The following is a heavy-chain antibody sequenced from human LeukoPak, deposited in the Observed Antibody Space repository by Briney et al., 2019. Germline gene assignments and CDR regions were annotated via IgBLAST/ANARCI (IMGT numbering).Heavy chain of an antibody. V-gene: IGHV4-59*01. J-gene: IGHJ4*02. D-gene: IGHD5-18*01. CDR3: ARERGYSFPLDY. Sequence: SETLSLTCTVSGGSITGYYWSWIRQPPGKGLEWIGYIYYSGSTNYTPSLKSRVTISVDTSKNQFSLKLTSVTAADTAVYYCARERGYSFPLDYWGQGTLVTVSS. CDR1: GGSITGYY. CDR2: IYYSGST.